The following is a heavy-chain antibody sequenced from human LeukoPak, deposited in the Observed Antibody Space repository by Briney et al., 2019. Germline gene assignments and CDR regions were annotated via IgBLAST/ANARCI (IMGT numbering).Heavy chain of an antibody. J-gene: IGHJ4*02. CDR3: ARVGYYESSGYYEY. CDR2: INPNSGGT. D-gene: IGHD3-22*01. Sequence: GASVKVSCKASGYTLTDYYIHWVRQAPGQGLEWMGRINPNSGGTNYAQKFQGRVTMTRDTSISTVYMELSRLRSDDTAVYYCARVGYYESSGYYEYWGQGTLVTVSS. V-gene: IGHV1-2*06. CDR1: GYTLTDYY.